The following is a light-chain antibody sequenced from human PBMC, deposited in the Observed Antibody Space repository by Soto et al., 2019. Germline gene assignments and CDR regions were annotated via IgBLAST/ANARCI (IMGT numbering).Light chain of an antibody. CDR1: QSVSSS. CDR2: DAS. Sequence: EIVLIQSPATLSLSPGERATLSCRASQSVSSSLAWYQQNPGQAPRLLIFDASNRATGIPVRFSGSGSGTDFTLTISRLEPEDFAVYYCQQYGYSPVMYTFGQGTKLEIK. CDR3: QQYGYSPVMYT. J-gene: IGKJ2*01. V-gene: IGKV3-20*01.